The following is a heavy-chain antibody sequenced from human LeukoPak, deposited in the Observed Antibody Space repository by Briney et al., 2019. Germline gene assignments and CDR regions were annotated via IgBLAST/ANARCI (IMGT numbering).Heavy chain of an antibody. CDR3: AREWGCLTMVRGGELGMDV. CDR2: ISAYNGNT. CDR1: GYTFTSYG. V-gene: IGHV1-18*01. D-gene: IGHD3-10*01. Sequence: ASVTVSCKASGYTFTSYGISWVRQAPGQGLEWMGWISAYNGNTNYAQKLQGRVTMTTDTSTSTAYMELRSLRSDDTAVYYCAREWGCLTMVRGGELGMDVWGQGTTVTVSS. J-gene: IGHJ6*02.